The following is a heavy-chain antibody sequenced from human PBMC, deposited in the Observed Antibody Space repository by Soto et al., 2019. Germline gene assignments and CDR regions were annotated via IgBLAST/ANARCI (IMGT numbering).Heavy chain of an antibody. D-gene: IGHD2-2*01. CDR3: ARDCSGTNCYNFYYYGLDV. V-gene: IGHV1-69*06. J-gene: IGHJ6*02. Sequence: QVQLVQSGAEVKKTRSPVKVSCKASGGTFSRYAISWVRQAPGQGLEWMGQIIPMSGTANYAQKFQGRVTITADKSTSTAYMELSSLRSEDTAVYYCARDCSGTNCYNFYYYGLDVWGQGTTVTVSS. CDR1: GGTFSRYA. CDR2: IIPMSGTA.